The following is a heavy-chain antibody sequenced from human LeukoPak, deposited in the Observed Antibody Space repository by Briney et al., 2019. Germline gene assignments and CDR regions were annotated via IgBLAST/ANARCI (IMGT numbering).Heavy chain of an antibody. Sequence: SQTLSLTCTVSGGSINSGNNCWSWLRQHPGKGLEWIGYISNSGSTNYNPSLKSRVTISVDTSKNQFSLKLSSVTAADTAVYYCARDRVSMDVWGQGTTVTVSS. J-gene: IGHJ6*02. V-gene: IGHV4-31*03. D-gene: IGHD3-10*01. CDR3: ARDRVSMDV. CDR2: ISNSGST. CDR1: GGSINSGNNC.